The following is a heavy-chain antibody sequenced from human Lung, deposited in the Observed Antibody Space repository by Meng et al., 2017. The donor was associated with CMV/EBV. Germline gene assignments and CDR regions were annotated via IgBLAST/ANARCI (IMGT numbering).Heavy chain of an antibody. V-gene: IGHV3-66*01. Sequence: SCAASGFTVTDNYMIWVRQAPGKGLEWVSVIYSADRAYYADSARGRFIIYRDISKNTVYLQMLNLRAEDAAMYYCARRLAISPMLGYYYGLDVWXQGTTVTVSS. J-gene: IGHJ6*02. CDR3: ARRLAISPMLGYYYGLDV. D-gene: IGHD3-3*02. CDR1: GFTVTDNY. CDR2: IYSADRA.